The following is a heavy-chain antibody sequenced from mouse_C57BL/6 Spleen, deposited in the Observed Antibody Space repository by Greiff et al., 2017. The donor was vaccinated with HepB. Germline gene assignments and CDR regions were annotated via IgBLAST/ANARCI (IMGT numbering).Heavy chain of an antibody. Sequence: EVHLVESGGGLVKPGGSLKLSCAASGFTFSSYAMSWVRQTPEKRLEWVATISDGGSYTYYPDNVKGRFTISRDNAKNNLYLQMSHLKSEDTAMYYCARVTTSAYWGQGTLVTVSA. CDR3: ARVTTSAY. D-gene: IGHD2-2*01. CDR1: GFTFSSYA. CDR2: ISDGGSYT. V-gene: IGHV5-4*01. J-gene: IGHJ3*01.